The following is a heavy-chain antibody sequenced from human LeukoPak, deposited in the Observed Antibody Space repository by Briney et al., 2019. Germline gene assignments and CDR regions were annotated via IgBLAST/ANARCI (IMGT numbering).Heavy chain of an antibody. Sequence: GGSLRLSCAASGFSFSSYGMHWVRQAPGKGLEWVAVISYDGSNKYYADSVKGRFTISRDNSKNTLYLQMNSLRAEDTAVYYCARVGYYGSGRRGRKHDAFDIWGQGTMVTVSS. V-gene: IGHV3-30*03. D-gene: IGHD3-10*01. CDR2: ISYDGSNK. CDR3: ARVGYYGSGRRGRKHDAFDI. CDR1: GFSFSSYG. J-gene: IGHJ3*02.